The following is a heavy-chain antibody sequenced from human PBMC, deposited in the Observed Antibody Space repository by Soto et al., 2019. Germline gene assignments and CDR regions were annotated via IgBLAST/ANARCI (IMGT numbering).Heavy chain of an antibody. D-gene: IGHD6-19*01. V-gene: IGHV3-33*01. CDR1: GFTFSSYG. CDR2: ICSGGSNK. J-gene: IGHJ4*02. CDR3: AGVVKGRGCYLIGY. Sequence: QVQLVESGGGVVQPGRSLRLSCAASGFTFSSYGMHWVRQAPGKGLEWVAVICSGGSNKYYADSVKGRFTISRDNSKNTLYLKMNSLRAKDTAVYSCAGVVKGRGCYLIGYWGQGTLVTVSS.